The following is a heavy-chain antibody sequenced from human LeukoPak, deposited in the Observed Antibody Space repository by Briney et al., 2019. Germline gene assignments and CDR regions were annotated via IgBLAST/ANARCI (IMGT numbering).Heavy chain of an antibody. V-gene: IGHV3-30*18. J-gene: IGHJ4*02. Sequence: PGRSLRLSCAASGYTFSSSGMHWVRQAPGKGLEWVAVISYDGSNKYYADSVKGRFTISRDNSKNTLYLQMNSLRAGDTAVYYCAKDTYDRSGSYYYFAYWGQGTQVTVSS. CDR2: ISYDGSNK. CDR3: AKDTYDRSGSYYYFAY. D-gene: IGHD3-22*01. CDR1: GYTFSSSG.